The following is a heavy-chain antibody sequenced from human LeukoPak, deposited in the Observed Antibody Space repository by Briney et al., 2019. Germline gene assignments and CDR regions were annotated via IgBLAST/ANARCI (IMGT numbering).Heavy chain of an antibody. CDR3: ARLSTIFGVVKKPFDP. D-gene: IGHD3-3*01. CDR1: GGSFSGYY. V-gene: IGHV4-34*01. Sequence: SETLSLTCAVYGGSFSGYYWSWIRQPPGKGLEWIGEINHSGSTNYNPSLKSRVTISVDTSKNQFSLKLSSVTAADTAVYYCARLSTIFGVVKKPFDPWGQGTLVTVSS. J-gene: IGHJ5*02. CDR2: INHSGST.